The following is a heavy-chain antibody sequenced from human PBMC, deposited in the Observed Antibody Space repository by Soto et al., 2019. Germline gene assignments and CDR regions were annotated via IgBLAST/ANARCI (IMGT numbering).Heavy chain of an antibody. CDR3: AKAYDILTGYHHYYFDY. J-gene: IGHJ4*02. Sequence: GGSLRLSCAASGFTFSSYGMHWVRQAPGKGLEWVAVISYDGSNKYYADSVKGRFTISRDNSKNTLYLQMNSLRAEDTAVYYCAKAYDILTGYHHYYFDYWGQGTLVTVSS. D-gene: IGHD3-9*01. CDR2: ISYDGSNK. CDR1: GFTFSSYG. V-gene: IGHV3-30*18.